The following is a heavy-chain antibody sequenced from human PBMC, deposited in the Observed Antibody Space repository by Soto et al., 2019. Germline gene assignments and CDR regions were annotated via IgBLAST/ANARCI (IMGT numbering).Heavy chain of an antibody. CDR3: AKDLYYDSSGYYSDY. D-gene: IGHD3-22*01. Sequence: GGSLRLSCAASGFTFSSYGMHWVRQAPGKGLEWVAVISYDGSNKYYADSVKGRFTISRDNSKNTLYLQMSSLRAEDTAVYYCAKDLYYDSSGYYSDYWGQGTLVTVSS. CDR1: GFTFSSYG. V-gene: IGHV3-30*18. CDR2: ISYDGSNK. J-gene: IGHJ4*02.